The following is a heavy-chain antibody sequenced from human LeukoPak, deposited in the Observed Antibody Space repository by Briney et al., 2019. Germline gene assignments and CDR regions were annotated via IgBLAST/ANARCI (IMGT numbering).Heavy chain of an antibody. J-gene: IGHJ4*02. Sequence: GGSLRLSCEASGFTLSTYWMNWVRQVPGKGLDWVANINPDGSGKRYVDSVKGRFTIARDNADNSLSLQMNSLRAEDTAVYYCASWGAGGNYWGQGTLVTVSS. D-gene: IGHD3-16*01. CDR3: ASWGAGGNY. CDR2: INPDGSGK. V-gene: IGHV3-7*01. CDR1: GFTLSTYW.